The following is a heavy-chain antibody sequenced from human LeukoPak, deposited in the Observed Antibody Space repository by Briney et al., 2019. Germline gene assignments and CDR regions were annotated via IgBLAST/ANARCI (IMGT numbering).Heavy chain of an antibody. V-gene: IGHV1-69*05. D-gene: IGHD2-2*02. CDR2: IIPIFGTA. CDR1: GGTFSSYA. Sequence: SVKVSCKASGGTFSSYAISWVRQAPGQGLEWMGGIIPIFGTANYAQKFQGRVTITTDESTSTAYMELSSLRSEDTAVYYCSTLPVVPAAINYYYYYYMDVWGKGTTVTVSS. J-gene: IGHJ6*03. CDR3: STLPVVPAAINYYYYYYMDV.